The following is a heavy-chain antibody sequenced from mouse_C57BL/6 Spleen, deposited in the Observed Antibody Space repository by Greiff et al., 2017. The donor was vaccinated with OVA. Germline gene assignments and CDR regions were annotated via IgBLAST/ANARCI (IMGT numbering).Heavy chain of an antibody. V-gene: IGHV6-3*01. D-gene: IGHD2-3*01. CDR2: IRLKSDNYAT. J-gene: IGHJ3*01. Sequence: EVHLVESGGGLVQPGGSMILSCVASGFTFSNYWMNWVRQSLEKGLEWVAQIRLKSDNYATHYAESVKVRFTISREEYRSSIYLQINNVRAEDTGIYYCAGVNDGYYTFAYWGQGTLVTVSA. CDR1: GFTFSNYW. CDR3: AGVNDGYYTFAY.